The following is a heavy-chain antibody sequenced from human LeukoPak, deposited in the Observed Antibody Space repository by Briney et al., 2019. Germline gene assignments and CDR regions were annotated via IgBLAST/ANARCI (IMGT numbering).Heavy chain of an antibody. CDR2: ISYDGSNK. Sequence: GGSLRLSCAASGFTFSIYAMHWVRQAPGKGLECLAVISYDGSNKYYADSVKGRFSISRDNSKNTLYLQMNSLRAEDTAVYYCARDTQYYYYTMDVWGQGTTVTVSS. CDR1: GFTFSIYA. CDR3: ARDTQYYYYTMDV. D-gene: IGHD2/OR15-2a*01. V-gene: IGHV3-30-3*01. J-gene: IGHJ6*02.